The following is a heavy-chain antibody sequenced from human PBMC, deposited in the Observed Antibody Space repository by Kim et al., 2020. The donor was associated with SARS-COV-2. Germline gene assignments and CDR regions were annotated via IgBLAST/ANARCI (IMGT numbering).Heavy chain of an antibody. Sequence: GGSLKISCKGSGYSFTSYWIGWVRQMPGKGLEWMGIIYPGDSDTRYSPSFQGQVTISADNSISTAYLQWSSLKASDTAMYYCARVRGYYYYYMDVWGKGTTVTVSS. V-gene: IGHV5-51*01. CDR1: GYSFTSYW. J-gene: IGHJ6*03. CDR2: IYPGDSDT. CDR3: ARVRGYYYYYMDV.